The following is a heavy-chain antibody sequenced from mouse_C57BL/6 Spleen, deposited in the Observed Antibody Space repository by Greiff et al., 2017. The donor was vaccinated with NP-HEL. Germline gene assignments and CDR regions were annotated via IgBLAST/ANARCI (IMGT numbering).Heavy chain of an antibody. Sequence: VQLQESGAELVKPGASVKLSCKASGYTFTEYTIHWVKQRSGQGLEWIGWFYPGSGSIKYNEKFKDKATLTADKSSSTVYMELSRLTSEDSAVYFCARHEEYYGNYYYAMDYWGQGTSVTVSS. CDR1: GYTFTEYT. CDR2: FYPGSGSI. D-gene: IGHD2-1*01. CDR3: ARHEEYYGNYYYAMDY. V-gene: IGHV1-62-2*01. J-gene: IGHJ4*01.